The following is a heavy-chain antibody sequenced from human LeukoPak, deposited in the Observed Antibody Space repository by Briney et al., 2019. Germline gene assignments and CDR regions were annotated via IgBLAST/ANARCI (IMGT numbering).Heavy chain of an antibody. CDR3: ARGYYGDDAFDI. Sequence: PGGSLRLSCAASGFTFSSYWMSWVRQAPGKGLEWVSKIKQDGGEKHYVDSVEGRFTISRDNAKNSLYLQMNSLRVEDTAVYYCARGYYGDDAFDIWGQGTMVTVS. CDR1: GFTFSSYW. J-gene: IGHJ3*02. D-gene: IGHD3-22*01. CDR2: IKQDGGEK. V-gene: IGHV3-7*04.